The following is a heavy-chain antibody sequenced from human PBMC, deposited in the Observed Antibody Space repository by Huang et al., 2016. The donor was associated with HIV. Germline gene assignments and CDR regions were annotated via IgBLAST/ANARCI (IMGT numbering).Heavy chain of an antibody. CDR1: GGTFNRYG. CDR3: ARTSNWKAEYFRF. CDR2: ISPIVGAA. Sequence: QVQLVQSGAEVKTPGSSVKVSCKASGGTFNRYGISWMRQDPGQGLEWRGGISPIVGAANYAQKFQGRVTSTADESTNTAYMELSRLRIDDTGFYYCARTSNWKAEYFRFWGQGTLVTVAP. J-gene: IGHJ1*01. D-gene: IGHD1-20*01. V-gene: IGHV1-69*13.